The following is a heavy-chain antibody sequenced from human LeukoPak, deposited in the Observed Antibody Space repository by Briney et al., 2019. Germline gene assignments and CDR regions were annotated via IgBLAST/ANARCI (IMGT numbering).Heavy chain of an antibody. Sequence: PGGSLRLSCAASGFTFSSYAMSWVRQAPGKGLEWVSAISGSGGSTYYADSVKGRFTISRDNSKNTLYLQMNSLRAEDTAVYYCAKCLLHELDPGEAFDIWGQGTMVTVSS. CDR2: ISGSGGST. V-gene: IGHV3-23*01. D-gene: IGHD5/OR15-5a*01. J-gene: IGHJ3*02. CDR3: AKCLLHELDPGEAFDI. CDR1: GFTFSSYA.